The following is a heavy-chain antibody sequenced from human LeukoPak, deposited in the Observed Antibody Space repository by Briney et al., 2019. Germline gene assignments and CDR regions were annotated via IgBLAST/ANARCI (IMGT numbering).Heavy chain of an antibody. V-gene: IGHV1-69*13. CDR3: ARDFRSSWLNWFDP. J-gene: IGHJ5*02. Sequence: SVKVSCKASGYTFTNYAISWVRQAPGQGLEWMGGIIPIFGTANYAQKFQGRVTITADESTSTAYMELSSLRSEDTAVYYCARDFRSSWLNWFDPWGQGTLVTVSS. CDR2: IIPIFGTA. D-gene: IGHD6-13*01. CDR1: GYTFTNYA.